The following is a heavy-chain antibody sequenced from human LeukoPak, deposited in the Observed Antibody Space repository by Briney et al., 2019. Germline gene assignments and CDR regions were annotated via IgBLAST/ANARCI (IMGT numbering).Heavy chain of an antibody. CDR1: GGSISSYY. J-gene: IGHJ6*02. CDR3: ARDRMTTYYYYGMDV. Sequence: SETLSLTCTVSGGSISSYYWSWIRQPPGKGLEWIGYIYYGGSTNYNPSLKSRVTISVDTSKNQFSLKLSSVTAADTAVYYCARDRMTTYYYYGMDVWGQGTTVTVSS. CDR2: IYYGGST. D-gene: IGHD4-11*01. V-gene: IGHV4-59*01.